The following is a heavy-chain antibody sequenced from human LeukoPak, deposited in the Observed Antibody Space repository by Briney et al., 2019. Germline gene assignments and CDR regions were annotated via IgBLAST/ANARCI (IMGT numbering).Heavy chain of an antibody. CDR2: ISGSGGGT. CDR3: AKDGYCSSTNCYPVPY. J-gene: IGHJ4*02. CDR1: GFTFSSYA. V-gene: IGHV3-23*01. D-gene: IGHD2-2*01. Sequence: GGSLRLSCAASGFTFSSYAMSWVRQAPGKGLEWVSGISGSGGGTYYADSVKGRFAISRDNSKNTLSLQMNSLRAEDTAVYYCAKDGYCSSTNCYPVPYWGQGTLVTVSS.